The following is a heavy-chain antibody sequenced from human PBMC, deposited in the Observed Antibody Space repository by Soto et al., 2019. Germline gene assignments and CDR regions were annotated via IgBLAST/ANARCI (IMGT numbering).Heavy chain of an antibody. Sequence: GGSLRLSCAASGFTFSSYGMHWVRQAPGKGLEWVAVIWYDGSNKYYADSVKGRFTISRDNSKNTLYLQMNSLRAEDTAVYYCARDKREWWVVGLLNIYGMDVWGQGTTVTVSS. D-gene: IGHD2-15*01. CDR1: GFTFSSYG. CDR3: ARDKREWWVVGLLNIYGMDV. CDR2: IWYDGSNK. J-gene: IGHJ6*02. V-gene: IGHV3-33*01.